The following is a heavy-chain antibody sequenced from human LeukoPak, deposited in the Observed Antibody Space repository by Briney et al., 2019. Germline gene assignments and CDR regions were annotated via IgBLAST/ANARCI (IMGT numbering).Heavy chain of an antibody. Sequence: GGSLRLSCAASGFTFSSYGMHWVRQAPGKGLEWVAVIWYDGSNKHYADSVKGRFTISRDNSKNTLYLQMNSLRAEDTAVYYCARDRGGEWLRYYFDYWGQGTLVTVSS. J-gene: IGHJ4*02. CDR2: IWYDGSNK. V-gene: IGHV3-33*01. D-gene: IGHD3-3*01. CDR1: GFTFSSYG. CDR3: ARDRGGEWLRYYFDY.